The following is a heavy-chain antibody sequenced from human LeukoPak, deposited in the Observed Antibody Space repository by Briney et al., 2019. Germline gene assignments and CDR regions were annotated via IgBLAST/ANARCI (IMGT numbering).Heavy chain of an antibody. CDR3: ARVRYDILTGYYIKDY. V-gene: IGHV4-34*01. CDR2: INHSGST. J-gene: IGHJ4*02. Sequence: SETLSLTCAVYGGSFSGYYWSWIRQPPGKGLEWIGEINHSGSTNYNPSLKSRVTISVDTSKNQFSLKLSSVTAADTAVYYCARVRYDILTGYYIKDYWGQGTLVTVSS. CDR1: GGSFSGYY. D-gene: IGHD3-9*01.